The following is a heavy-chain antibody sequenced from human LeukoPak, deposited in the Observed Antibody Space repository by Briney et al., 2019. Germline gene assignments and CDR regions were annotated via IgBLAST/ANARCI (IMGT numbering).Heavy chain of an antibody. CDR3: ARSMVRGVIHWFDP. D-gene: IGHD3-10*01. Sequence: ASVKVSCKASGYTFTGCFIHYVRQAPGQGLEWMGWISAYNGNTNYAQKLQGRVTMTTDTSTSTAYMELRSLRSDDTAVYYCARSMVRGVIHWFDPWGQGTLVTVSS. CDR2: ISAYNGNT. V-gene: IGHV1-18*04. CDR1: GYTFTGCF. J-gene: IGHJ5*02.